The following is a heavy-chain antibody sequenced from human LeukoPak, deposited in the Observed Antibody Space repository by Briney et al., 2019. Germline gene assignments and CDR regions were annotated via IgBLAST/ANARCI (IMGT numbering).Heavy chain of an antibody. D-gene: IGHD3-22*01. J-gene: IGHJ4*02. Sequence: ASVKVSCTASGYTFTSYGISWVRQAPGQGLEWMGWISAYNGNTNYAQKLQGRVTMTTDTSTSTAYMELRSLRSDDTAVYYCARSGGLDSSGYYSSWGQGTLVTVSS. CDR1: GYTFTSYG. V-gene: IGHV1-18*01. CDR2: ISAYNGNT. CDR3: ARSGGLDSSGYYSS.